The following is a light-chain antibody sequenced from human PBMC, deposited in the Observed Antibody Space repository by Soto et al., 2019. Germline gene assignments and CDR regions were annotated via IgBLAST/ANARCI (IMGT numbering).Light chain of an antibody. Sequence: QSVLTQPASVSGSPGQSITISCTGTSNNVGNYNLVSWYQQHPGKAPKLMIYEVYKRPPGVSNRFSGSKSGITASLTISGLQAEDEGDYYRCSYAGSDTYVFGTGTKLTVL. CDR1: SNNVGNYNL. CDR3: CSYAGSDTYV. V-gene: IGLV2-23*02. J-gene: IGLJ1*01. CDR2: EVY.